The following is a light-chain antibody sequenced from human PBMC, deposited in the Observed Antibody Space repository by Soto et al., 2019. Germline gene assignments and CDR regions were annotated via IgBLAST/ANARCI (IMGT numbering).Light chain of an antibody. CDR2: DVS. CDR3: CSYVDSYTSYVV. J-gene: IGLJ2*01. V-gene: IGLV2-11*01. Sequence: QSVLTQPRSVSGSPGQSVTISCTGTSTDVGGYNYVSWYQQHPGKAPKLMIFDVSKRPSGVPDRFSGSKSGNTASLTISGLQAEDEADYYCCSYVDSYTSYVVFGGGTKVTVL. CDR1: STDVGGYNY.